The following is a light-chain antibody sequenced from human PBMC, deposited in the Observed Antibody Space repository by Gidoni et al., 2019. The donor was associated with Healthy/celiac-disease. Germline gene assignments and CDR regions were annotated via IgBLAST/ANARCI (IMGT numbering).Light chain of an antibody. V-gene: IGKV1-5*03. J-gene: IGKJ1*01. Sequence: QMTQSPSTLSASVGHRVTITCRASQSISSWLAWYQQKPGKAPKLLIYKASSLESGVPSRFSGSGSGTEFTLTISSLQPDDFATYYCQQYNSWWTFGQGTKVEIK. CDR2: KAS. CDR3: QQYNSWWT. CDR1: QSISSW.